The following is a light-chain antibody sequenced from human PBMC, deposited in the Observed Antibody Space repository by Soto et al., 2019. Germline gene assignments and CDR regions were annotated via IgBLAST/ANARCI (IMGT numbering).Light chain of an antibody. J-gene: IGLJ3*02. CDR1: SSDVGGYNY. V-gene: IGLV2-14*01. CDR3: SSYTRSTTGV. Sequence: QSALTQPASVSGSPGQSITISCIGTSSDVGGYNYVSWYQQHPGKAPKLMLYEVSNRPSGVSNRFSGSKSGNTASLTISGLQPEDEADYYCSSYTRSTTGVFGGGTKLTVL. CDR2: EVS.